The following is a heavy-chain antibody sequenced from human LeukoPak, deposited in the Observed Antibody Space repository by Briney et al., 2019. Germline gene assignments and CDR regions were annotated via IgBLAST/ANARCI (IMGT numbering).Heavy chain of an antibody. V-gene: IGHV1-18*01. CDR3: ARDRDIVVVPAARSVLRFLEWFPNYY. J-gene: IGHJ4*02. D-gene: IGHD2-2*01. CDR2: ISAYNGNT. CDR1: GYTFTSYG. Sequence: ASVKVSCKASGYTFTSYGISWVRQAPGQGLEWMGWISAYNGNTNHAQKLQGRVTMTTDTSTSTAYMELRSLRSDDTAVYYCARDRDIVVVPAARSVLRFLEWFPNYYWGQGTLVTVSS.